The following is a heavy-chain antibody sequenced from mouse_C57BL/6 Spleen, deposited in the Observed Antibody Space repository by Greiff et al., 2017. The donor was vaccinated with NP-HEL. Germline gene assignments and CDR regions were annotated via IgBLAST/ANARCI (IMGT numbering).Heavy chain of an antibody. J-gene: IGHJ1*03. D-gene: IGHD2-1*01. CDR1: GYTFTSYW. V-gene: IGHV1-69*01. CDR3: ARYGNYVDWYFEV. CDR2: IDPSDSYT. Sequence: VQLQQSGAELVMPGASVKLSCKASGYTFTSYWMHWVKQRPGQGLEWIGEIDPSDSYTNYNQKFKGKSTLTVDKSSSTAYMQLSSLTSEDSAVYYCARYGNYVDWYFEVWGTGTTVTVSS.